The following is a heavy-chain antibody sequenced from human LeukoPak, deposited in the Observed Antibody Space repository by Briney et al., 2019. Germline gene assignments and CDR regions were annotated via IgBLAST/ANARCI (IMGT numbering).Heavy chain of an antibody. CDR1: GFTFSSYG. Sequence: GGSLRLSCAASGFTFSSYGVHWVRQAPHKGLECGSVISYDGSNKYYADSVKGRFTISRDNSKNTLYLQMNSLRAEDTAVYYCAKDRGVAVAGTGGLFDYWGQGTLVTVSS. CDR3: AKDRGVAVAGTGGLFDY. CDR2: ISYDGSNK. D-gene: IGHD6-19*01. J-gene: IGHJ4*02. V-gene: IGHV3-30*18.